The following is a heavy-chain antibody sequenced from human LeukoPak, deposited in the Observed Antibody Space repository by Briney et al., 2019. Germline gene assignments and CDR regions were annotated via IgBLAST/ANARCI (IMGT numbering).Heavy chain of an antibody. Sequence: SSETLSLTCTVSGGSVSSYHLSWIRQPPGKGLEWIGYIYYSGSTNYSPSLKSRVTISVDTSKNQFSLELSSVTAADTAVYYCARGWGYFDSWGQGTLVTVSS. J-gene: IGHJ4*02. CDR2: IYYSGST. CDR1: GGSVSSYH. V-gene: IGHV4-59*08. D-gene: IGHD7-27*01. CDR3: ARGWGYFDS.